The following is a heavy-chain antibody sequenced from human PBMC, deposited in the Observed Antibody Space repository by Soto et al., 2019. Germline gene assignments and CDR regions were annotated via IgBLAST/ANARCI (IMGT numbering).Heavy chain of an antibody. D-gene: IGHD3-22*01. CDR1: GFTFTSYA. Sequence: EVQLLESGGGMIKPGGSLRLSCTSSGFTFTSYALSWVRQAPGKTLEWLATMSGSGNRTYYADSVKGRLTLSRDSSKNTRSLLMSSLRAEDTAVYYCERAQYYRDSTGYSTRFDYWGRGTVVTVSS. CDR3: ERAQYYRDSTGYSTRFDY. CDR2: MSGSGNRT. V-gene: IGHV3-23*01. J-gene: IGHJ4*02.